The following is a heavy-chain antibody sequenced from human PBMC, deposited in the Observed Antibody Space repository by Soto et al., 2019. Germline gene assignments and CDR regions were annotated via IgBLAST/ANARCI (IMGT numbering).Heavy chain of an antibody. Sequence: EVQLVESGGGLVQPGGSLRLSCAASGFTFISYWMSWVRQAPGKGLEWVANIKQDGSEKYYVDSVKGRFTISRDNAKNSLYRQMNSLRAEDTAVYYCARGGGPIAVAGTRWFDHWGQGTLVTVSS. CDR3: ARGGGPIAVAGTRWFDH. J-gene: IGHJ5*02. CDR2: IKQDGSEK. CDR1: GFTFISYW. V-gene: IGHV3-7*05. D-gene: IGHD6-19*01.